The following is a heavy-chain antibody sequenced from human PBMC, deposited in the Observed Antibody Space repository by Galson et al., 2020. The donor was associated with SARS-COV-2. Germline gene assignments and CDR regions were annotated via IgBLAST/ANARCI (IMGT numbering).Heavy chain of an antibody. CDR1: GGPFSGYS. CDR2: INHSGTT. D-gene: IGHD6-13*01. J-gene: IGHJ4*02. Sequence: SQTLSLTCAVYGGPFSGYSWSWIRQPPGKGLEWIGEINHSGTTNYNPSLKSRVTISVDTSKNQFSLKLNSVTAADTAVYYCARGRDKGGSSWSPGVDYWGQGSLVTVSS. V-gene: IGHV4-34*01. CDR3: ARGRDKGGSSWSPGVDY.